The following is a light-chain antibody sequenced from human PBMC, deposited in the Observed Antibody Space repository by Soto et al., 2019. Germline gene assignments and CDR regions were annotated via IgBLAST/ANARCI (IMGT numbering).Light chain of an antibody. CDR3: QQSYNTPALT. V-gene: IGKV1-39*01. CDR1: QRISNF. Sequence: DIQMTQSPSSLSASVGDRVTITCRASQRISNFLNWYQQKPGKAPKLLIYGASNLQSGVPSRFSGSGSGTHFTLTISGLQPDDFATYYCQQSYNTPALTFGAAPKVDIK. CDR2: GAS. J-gene: IGKJ4*01.